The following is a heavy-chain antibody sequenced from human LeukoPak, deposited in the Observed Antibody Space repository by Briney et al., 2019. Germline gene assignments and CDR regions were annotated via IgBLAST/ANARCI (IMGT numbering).Heavy chain of an antibody. D-gene: IGHD3-22*01. CDR1: GGSISSGGYS. Sequence: SETLSLTCAVSGGSISSGGYSWSWIRQPPGKAMEFIAYIYYTGNTYFNPSLKSRVTISVDTSKNQFSLKLSSVTAADTAVYYCAREAYYYDSSGYRRFDYWGQGTLVTVSS. CDR2: IYYTGNT. V-gene: IGHV4-30-4*07. J-gene: IGHJ4*02. CDR3: AREAYYYDSSGYRRFDY.